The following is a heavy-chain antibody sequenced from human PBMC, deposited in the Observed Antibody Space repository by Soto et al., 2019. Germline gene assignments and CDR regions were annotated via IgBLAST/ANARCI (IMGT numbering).Heavy chain of an antibody. Sequence: ASVKVSCKASGYTFTSYGISWVRQAPGQGLEWMGWISAYNGNTNYAQKLQGRVTTTTDTSTSTAYMELRSLRSDDTAVYYCARPIYCSSTSCYVAFDIWGQGTMVTVSS. CDR1: GYTFTSYG. CDR3: ARPIYCSSTSCYVAFDI. V-gene: IGHV1-18*01. D-gene: IGHD2-2*01. CDR2: ISAYNGNT. J-gene: IGHJ3*02.